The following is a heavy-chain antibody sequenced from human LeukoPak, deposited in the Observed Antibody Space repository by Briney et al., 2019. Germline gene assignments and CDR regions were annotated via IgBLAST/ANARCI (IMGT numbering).Heavy chain of an antibody. J-gene: IGHJ4*02. CDR2: IIPIFGTA. CDR3: ATGQYYYDSSGYSTNHYFDY. V-gene: IGHV1-69*05. Sequence: SVKASCKASGGTFSSYAISWVRQAPGQGLEWMGRIIPIFGTANYAQKFQGRVTITTDESTSTAYMELSSLRSEDTAVYYCATGQYYYDSSGYSTNHYFDYWGQGTLVTVSS. CDR1: GGTFSSYA. D-gene: IGHD3-22*01.